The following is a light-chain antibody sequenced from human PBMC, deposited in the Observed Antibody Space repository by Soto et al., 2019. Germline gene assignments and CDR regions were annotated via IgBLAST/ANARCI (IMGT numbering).Light chain of an antibody. Sequence: DIQMTQSPSSLSASVGDRVTITCRASQSIGYYLNWYHQKPGKAPKLLVYGTSSLQSGVPSRFSGSGSGTDFSLTIRSLQPEDFATYYCQQSYSTPWTFGQGTKVEIK. CDR2: GTS. V-gene: IGKV1-39*01. CDR3: QQSYSTPWT. J-gene: IGKJ1*01. CDR1: QSIGYY.